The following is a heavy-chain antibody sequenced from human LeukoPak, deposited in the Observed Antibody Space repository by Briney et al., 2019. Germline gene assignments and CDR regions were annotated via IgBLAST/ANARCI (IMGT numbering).Heavy chain of an antibody. CDR3: ARESRVGRTVLFDY. CDR2: ISSSSSTI. J-gene: IGHJ4*02. CDR1: GFTFSSYS. Sequence: PGGSLRLSCVASGFTFSSYSMNWVRQAPGKGLEWVSYISSSSSTIYYADSVKGRFTISRDNSKNTLYLQMNSLRAEDTAVYYCARESRVGRTVLFDYWGQGTLVTVSS. D-gene: IGHD1-26*01. V-gene: IGHV3-48*01.